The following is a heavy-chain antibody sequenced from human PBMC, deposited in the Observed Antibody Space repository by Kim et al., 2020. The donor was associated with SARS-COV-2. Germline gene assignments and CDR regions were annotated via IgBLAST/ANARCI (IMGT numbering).Heavy chain of an antibody. CDR1: GGSISSSGYY. J-gene: IGHJ4*02. CDR3: ARQPLQQPLDY. CDR2: IYYSGSA. V-gene: IGHV4-39*01. D-gene: IGHD6-13*01. Sequence: SETLSLTCTVSGGSISSSGYYWGWIRQPPGKGLEWIGSIYYSGSAYYNPSLKSRVTISVDTSKNQFSLKLSSVTAADTAVYYCARQPLQQPLDYWGQGTLVTVSS.